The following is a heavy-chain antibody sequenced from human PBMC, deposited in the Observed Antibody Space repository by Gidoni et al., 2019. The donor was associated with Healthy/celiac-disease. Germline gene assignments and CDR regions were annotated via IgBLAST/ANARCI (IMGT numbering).Heavy chain of an antibody. D-gene: IGHD5-18*01. V-gene: IGHV4-39*01. CDR1: GGSISSSSYY. J-gene: IGHJ6*03. CDR3: VVDSYGAWWYYYMDV. Sequence: QLQLQESGPGLVKPSETLSLTCTVSGGSISSSSYYWGWIRQPPGKGLEWIGSIYYSGSTYYNPSLKSRVTISVDTSKNQFSLKLSSVTAADTAVYYCVVDSYGAWWYYYMDVWGKGTTVTVSS. CDR2: IYYSGST.